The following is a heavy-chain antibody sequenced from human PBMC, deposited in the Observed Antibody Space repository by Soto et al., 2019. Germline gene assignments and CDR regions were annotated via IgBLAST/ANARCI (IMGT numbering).Heavy chain of an antibody. CDR3: ARAPYYDILTGYYTDC. CDR2: MNPNSGNT. CDR1: GYTFTSYD. Sequence: GASVKVSCKASGYTFTSYDINWVRQATGQGLEWMGWMNPNSGNTGYAQKFQGRVTMTRNTSISTAYMELSSLRSEDTAAYYCARAPYYDILTGYYTDCWGQGTLVTVSS. V-gene: IGHV1-8*01. J-gene: IGHJ4*02. D-gene: IGHD3-9*01.